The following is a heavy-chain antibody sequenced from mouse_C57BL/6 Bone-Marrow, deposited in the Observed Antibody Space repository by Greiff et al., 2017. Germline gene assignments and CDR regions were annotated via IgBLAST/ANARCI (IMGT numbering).Heavy chain of an antibody. CDR1: GYTFTSYW. Sequence: QVQLQQSGAELVKPGASVKLSCKASGYTFTSYWMHWVKQRPGQGLEWIGMIHPNSGRTNYNEKFKSKATLTVDKSSSTAYMQLSSLPSEDSAVYYCARSDYGSSSAWFAYWGQGTLVTVSA. D-gene: IGHD1-1*01. V-gene: IGHV1-64*01. CDR3: ARSDYGSSSAWFAY. J-gene: IGHJ3*01. CDR2: IHPNSGRT.